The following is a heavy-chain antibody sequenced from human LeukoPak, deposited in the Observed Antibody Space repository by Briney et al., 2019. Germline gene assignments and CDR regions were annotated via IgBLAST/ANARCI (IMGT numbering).Heavy chain of an antibody. CDR2: VIPIFCTA. V-gene: IGHV1-69*01. CDR1: GGTFSSYA. Sequence: SVKVSCKASGGTFSSYAISWVRQAPRQGLEWTGGVIPIFCTANYAQKFHGRVTITADASTSTAYMELSSLRPQDTPVYYSARGYYGSGSYDYWGQGTLVTVSS. D-gene: IGHD3-10*01. CDR3: ARGYYGSGSYDY. J-gene: IGHJ4*02.